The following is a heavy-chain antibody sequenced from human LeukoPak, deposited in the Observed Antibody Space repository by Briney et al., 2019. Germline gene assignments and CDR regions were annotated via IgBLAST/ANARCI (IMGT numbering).Heavy chain of an antibody. CDR3: ARVYCSSNSCYLDY. Sequence: PSETLSLTCTVSGGSISSYYWSWIRQPAGKGLEWIGEILFTGTTTYNPSLKSRVSMSLDKSKNQFSLNLTSVTAADTAIYYCARVYCSSNSCYLDYWSQGTLVTVSS. J-gene: IGHJ4*02. CDR2: ILFTGTT. D-gene: IGHD2-2*01. CDR1: GGSISSYY. V-gene: IGHV4-4*07.